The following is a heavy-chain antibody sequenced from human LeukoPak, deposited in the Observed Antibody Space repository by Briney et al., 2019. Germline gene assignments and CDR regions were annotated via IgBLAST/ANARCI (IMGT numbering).Heavy chain of an antibody. CDR2: ISGSGGTT. CDR1: GFTVSSNY. Sequence: EPGGSLRLSCAASGFTVSSNYMSWVRQAPGKGLEWVSAISGSGGTTYYADSVKGRFTISRDNSKNTLYLQMNSLRAEDTAVYYCAKCPTYYYDSSGYRYFDHWGQGTLVTVSS. V-gene: IGHV3-23*01. D-gene: IGHD3-22*01. J-gene: IGHJ4*02. CDR3: AKCPTYYYDSSGYRYFDH.